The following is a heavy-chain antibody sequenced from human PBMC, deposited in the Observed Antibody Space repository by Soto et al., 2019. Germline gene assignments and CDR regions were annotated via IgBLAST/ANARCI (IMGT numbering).Heavy chain of an antibody. CDR1: GYTFTSYG. D-gene: IGHD2-15*01. V-gene: IGHV1-18*01. CDR2: ISAYNGNT. J-gene: IGHJ4*02. CDR3: ARVYPIVVVVAATLDCDY. Sequence: GASVKVSCKASGYTFTSYGISWVRQAPGQGLEWMGWISAYNGNTNYAQKLQGRVTMTTDTSTSTAYMELRSLRSDDTAVYYCARVYPIVVVVAATLDCDYWGQGTPVTVSS.